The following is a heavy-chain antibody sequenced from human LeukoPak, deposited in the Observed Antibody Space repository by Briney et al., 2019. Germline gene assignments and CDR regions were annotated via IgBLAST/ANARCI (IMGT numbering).Heavy chain of an antibody. V-gene: IGHV1-69*01. Sequence: GSSVKVSSKGSGGSFCSYAISWVRQAPGQGLEWMGGIIPIFGTANYAQKFQGRVTITADESTSTAYMELSSLRSEDTAVYYCARGLYGVNPLRFEYSQHRGQGTLVTVSS. J-gene: IGHJ1*01. CDR3: ARGLYGVNPLRFEYSQH. CDR1: GGSFCSYA. CDR2: IIPIFGTA. D-gene: IGHD4-23*01.